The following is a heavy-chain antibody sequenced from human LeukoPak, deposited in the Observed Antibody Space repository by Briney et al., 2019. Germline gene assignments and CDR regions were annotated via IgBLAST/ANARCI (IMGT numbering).Heavy chain of an antibody. Sequence: ASVKVSCKASGYTFTGYYIHWVRQAPGQGLEWMGWINPNSGGTNYAQKFQGRVTMTGDTSFSTAYMELSRLKSDDTAVYYCAIPLRFLEWLDYWGQGTLVTVSS. J-gene: IGHJ4*02. CDR1: GYTFTGYY. D-gene: IGHD3-3*01. CDR2: INPNSGGT. CDR3: AIPLRFLEWLDY. V-gene: IGHV1-2*02.